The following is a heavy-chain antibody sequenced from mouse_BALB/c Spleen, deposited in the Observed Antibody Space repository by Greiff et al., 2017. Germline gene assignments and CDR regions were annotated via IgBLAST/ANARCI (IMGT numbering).Heavy chain of an antibody. J-gene: IGHJ2*01. V-gene: IGHV3-2*02. CDR2: ISYSGST. Sequence: EVQLQQSGPGLVKPSQSLSLTCTVTGYSITSDYAWNWIRQFPGNKLEWMGYISYSGSTSYNPSLKSRISITRDTSKNQFFLQLNSVTTEDTATYYCARGYDGEGFFDYWGQGTTLTVSS. CDR3: ARGYDGEGFFDY. CDR1: GYSITSDYA. D-gene: IGHD2-14*01.